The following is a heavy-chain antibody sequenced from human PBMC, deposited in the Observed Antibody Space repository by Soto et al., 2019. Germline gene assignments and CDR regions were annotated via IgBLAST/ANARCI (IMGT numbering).Heavy chain of an antibody. Sequence: QVQLQESVPGLVKPSGTLSLTCAVSGGSISSSNWWSWVRQPPGKGLEWIGEIYHSGSTNYNPSLKSRVTISVDKSKNQFSLKLSSVTAADTAVYYCARVVRGSSSSLASYFDYWGQGTLVTVSS. CDR1: GGSISSSNW. V-gene: IGHV4-4*02. CDR2: IYHSGST. D-gene: IGHD6-6*01. J-gene: IGHJ4*02. CDR3: ARVVRGSSSSLASYFDY.